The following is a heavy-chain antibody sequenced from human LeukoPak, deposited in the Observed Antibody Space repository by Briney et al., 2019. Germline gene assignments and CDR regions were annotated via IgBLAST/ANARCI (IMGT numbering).Heavy chain of an antibody. J-gene: IGHJ4*02. CDR1: GFTFNSYG. V-gene: IGHV3-23*01. CDR3: AVYYYDSSGGFDY. CDR2: ISGSGGST. D-gene: IGHD3-22*01. Sequence: GGSLRLSCAASGFTFNSYGMSWIRQAPGKGLEWVSAISGSGGSTYYADSLKGRFTISRDNSKNTLYLQMNSLRAEDTAVYYCAVYYYDSSGGFDYWGQGTLVTVSS.